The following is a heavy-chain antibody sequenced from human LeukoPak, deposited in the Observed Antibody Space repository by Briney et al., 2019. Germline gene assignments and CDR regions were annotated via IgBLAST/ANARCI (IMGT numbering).Heavy chain of an antibody. CDR1: GFTFSSYG. J-gene: IGHJ4*02. D-gene: IGHD6-13*01. CDR2: IWYDGSNK. V-gene: IGHV3-33*08. CDR3: ARVSRSGYSRSWYFGY. Sequence: GGSLRLSCAASGFTFSSYGMHWVRQAPGKGLEWVAVIWYDGSNKYYADSVKGRFTISRDNSKNTLYLQMNSLRAEDTAVYYCARVSRSGYSRSWYFGYWGQGTLVTVSS.